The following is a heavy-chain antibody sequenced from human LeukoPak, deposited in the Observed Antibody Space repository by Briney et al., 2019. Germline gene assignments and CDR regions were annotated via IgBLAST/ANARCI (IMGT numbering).Heavy chain of an antibody. CDR2: INEDGSEA. J-gene: IGHJ3*02. Sequence: QSGGSLRLSCAGSEFTFSSYYMSWVRQAPGKGLEWVANINEDGSEAGYLDSVKGRFTISRDNAKNSVHLQMNSLRAEDTAVYYCTRPSSGINAFDIWGQGTMVTVSS. CDR3: TRPSSGINAFDI. D-gene: IGHD6-13*01. V-gene: IGHV3-7*01. CDR1: EFTFSSYY.